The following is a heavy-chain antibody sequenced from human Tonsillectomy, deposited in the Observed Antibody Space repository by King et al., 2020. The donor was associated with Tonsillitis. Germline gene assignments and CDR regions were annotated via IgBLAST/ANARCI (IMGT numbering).Heavy chain of an antibody. CDR3: AREGKDGYNSFYFDS. CDR2: IYYLWST. D-gene: IGHD5-24*01. CDR1: GGSMRGYY. Sequence: QLQESGPGLVKPSETLSLTCTVSGGSMRGYYWSWIRQPPGKGLEWIGNIYYLWSTQYNPSLRSRVTISVDTSKAQFSLKLRSVTAGDTAAYWCAREGKDGYNSFYFDSWGQGTLVTVSS. V-gene: IGHV4-59*01. J-gene: IGHJ4*02.